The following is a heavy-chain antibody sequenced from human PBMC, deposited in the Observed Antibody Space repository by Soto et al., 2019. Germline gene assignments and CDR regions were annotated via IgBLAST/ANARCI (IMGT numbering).Heavy chain of an antibody. V-gene: IGHV4-31*03. Sequence: PSETLSLTCTVSGGSISSGGYYRSWIRQHPGKGLEWIGYIYYSGSTYYNPSLKSRVTISVDTSKNQFSLKLSSVTAADTAVYYCARYTVTTMSGGFDYWGQGTLVTVSS. CDR1: GGSISSGGYY. CDR2: IYYSGST. D-gene: IGHD4-17*01. J-gene: IGHJ4*02. CDR3: ARYTVTTMSGGFDY.